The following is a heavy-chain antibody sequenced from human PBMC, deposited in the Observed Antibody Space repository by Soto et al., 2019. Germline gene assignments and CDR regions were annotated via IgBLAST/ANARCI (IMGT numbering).Heavy chain of an antibody. J-gene: IGHJ4*02. CDR2: TYYRSKWYN. V-gene: IGHV6-1*01. CDR1: GDSVSSNSAA. Sequence: SQTLSLTCAISGDSVSSNSAAWNWIRQSPSRGLEWLGRTYYRSKWYNDYAVSVKSRITINPDTSKNQFSLQLNSVTPEDTAVYYCAREGYNWNYGVFFRGDFDYWGQGTLVTVSS. CDR3: AREGYNWNYGVFFRGDFDY. D-gene: IGHD1-7*01.